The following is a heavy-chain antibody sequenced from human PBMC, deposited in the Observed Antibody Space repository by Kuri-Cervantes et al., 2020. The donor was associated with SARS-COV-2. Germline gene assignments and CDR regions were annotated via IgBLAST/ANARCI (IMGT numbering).Heavy chain of an antibody. D-gene: IGHD3-22*01. CDR3: ARGGFTYYYDSSEPTPLDY. J-gene: IGHJ4*02. V-gene: IGHV1-18*01. Sequence: ASVKVSCKASGYTFTSYGISWVRQAPGQGLEWMGWISAYNGNTNYAQKLQGRVTMTTDTSTSTAYMELRSLRSDDTAVYYCARGGFTYYYDSSEPTPLDYWGQGTLVTFSS. CDR1: GYTFTSYG. CDR2: ISAYNGNT.